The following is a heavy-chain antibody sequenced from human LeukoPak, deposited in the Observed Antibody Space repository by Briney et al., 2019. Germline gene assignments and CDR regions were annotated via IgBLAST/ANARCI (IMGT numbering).Heavy chain of an antibody. CDR2: IYYSGST. Sequence: SETLSLTCTVSGDSVSSASYYWSWIRQPPGKGLEWIGYIYYSGSTKYNPSLKSRDTISVETSKNQFSLKLSSVTAADTAVYYCARTQYCSGAACYFGYFDSWGQGTTVTVSS. CDR1: GDSVSSASYY. V-gene: IGHV4-61*01. J-gene: IGHJ4*02. D-gene: IGHD2-15*01. CDR3: ARTQYCSGAACYFGYFDS.